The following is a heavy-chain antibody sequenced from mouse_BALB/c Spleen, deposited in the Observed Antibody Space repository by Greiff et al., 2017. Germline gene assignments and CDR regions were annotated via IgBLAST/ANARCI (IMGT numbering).Heavy chain of an antibody. CDR3: ARDGYYAMDY. V-gene: IGHV1-82*01. J-gene: IGHJ4*01. CDR2: IYPGDGDT. CDR1: GYAFSSSW. Sequence: VKLVESGPELVKPGASVKISCKASGYAFSSSWMNWVKQRPGQGLEWIGRIYPGDGDTNYNGKFKGKATLTADKSSSAAYMQLSSLTSVDSAVYFCARDGYYAMDYWGQGTSVTVSS. D-gene: IGHD2-3*01.